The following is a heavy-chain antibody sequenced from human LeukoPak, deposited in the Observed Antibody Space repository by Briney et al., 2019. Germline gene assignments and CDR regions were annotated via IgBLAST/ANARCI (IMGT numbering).Heavy chain of an antibody. V-gene: IGHV3-33*01. CDR1: GFTFSSYG. J-gene: IGHJ4*02. CDR2: IWYDGSNK. D-gene: IGHD5-18*01. Sequence: SGRSLRLSCAASGFTFSSYGMHWVRQAPGKGLEWVAVIWYDGSNKYYADSVKGRFTISRDNSKNTLYLQMNSLRAEDTAVYYCAREQLLDTAMGGNFDYWGQGTLVTVSS. CDR3: AREQLLDTAMGGNFDY.